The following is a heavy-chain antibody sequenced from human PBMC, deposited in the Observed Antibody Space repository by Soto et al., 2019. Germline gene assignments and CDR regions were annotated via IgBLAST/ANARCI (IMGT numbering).Heavy chain of an antibody. D-gene: IGHD2-2*01. CDR2: ISSSSSYI. CDR1: GFTFSSYS. CDR3: ARRAEYCSSTSCYVFDY. V-gene: IGHV3-21*01. Sequence: GGSLRLSCAASGFTFSSYSMNWVRQAPGKGLEWVSSISSSSSYIYYADSVKGRFTISRDNAKNSLYLQMNSLRAEDTAVYYCARRAEYCSSTSCYVFDYWGQGTLVTVSS. J-gene: IGHJ4*02.